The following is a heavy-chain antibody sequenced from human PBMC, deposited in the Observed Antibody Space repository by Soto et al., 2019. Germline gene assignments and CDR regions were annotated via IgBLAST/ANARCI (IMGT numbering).Heavy chain of an antibody. D-gene: IGHD2-15*01. CDR1: GYTFTGYY. Sequence: ASVKFSWKASGYTFTGYYVRWVRQAPGQGLEWMGIINPSGGSTSYAQKFQGRVTMTRDTSTSTVYMELSSLRAEDTARYYCAKRATTVPTPGNYFDCWGQGTLVTVSS. CDR2: INPSGGST. CDR3: AKRATTVPTPGNYFDC. J-gene: IGHJ4*02. V-gene: IGHV1-46*01.